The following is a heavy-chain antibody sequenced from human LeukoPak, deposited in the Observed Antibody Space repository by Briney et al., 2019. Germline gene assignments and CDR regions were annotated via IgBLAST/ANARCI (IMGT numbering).Heavy chain of an antibody. CDR3: ARVSGGYYDSSGYYYVPNFDY. D-gene: IGHD3-22*01. CDR2: ISRRSSYI. V-gene: IGHV3-21*04. Sequence: GGSLRLSCAASGLTFRSYSLNWVRPAPGKGLEGDSSISRRSSYIHHAVSVKGRLTISRDNPQHLLSLQQHSVRAEDTAVYCCARVSGGYYDSSGYYYVPNFDYWGQGTLVTVSS. CDR1: GLTFRSYS. J-gene: IGHJ4*02.